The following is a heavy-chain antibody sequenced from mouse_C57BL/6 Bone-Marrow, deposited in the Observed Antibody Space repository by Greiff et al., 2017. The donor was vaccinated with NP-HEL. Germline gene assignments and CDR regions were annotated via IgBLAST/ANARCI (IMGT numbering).Heavy chain of an antibody. CDR2: INPSSGYT. Sequence: QVQLQQSGAELARPGASVKMSCKASGYTFTSYTMHWVKQRPGQGLEWIGYINPSSGYTKYNQKFKDKATLTADKSSSTAYMQLSSLTSEDSAVYYCAREDPFTWDGYWGQGTTLTVSS. CDR3: AREDPFTWDGY. CDR1: GYTFTSYT. V-gene: IGHV1-4*01. J-gene: IGHJ2*01. D-gene: IGHD4-1*01.